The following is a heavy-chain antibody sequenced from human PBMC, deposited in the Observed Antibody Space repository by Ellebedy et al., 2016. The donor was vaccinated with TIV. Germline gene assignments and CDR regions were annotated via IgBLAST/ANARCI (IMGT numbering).Heavy chain of an antibody. J-gene: IGHJ3*02. CDR1: GDSVSSTNW. D-gene: IGHD4-23*01. Sequence: MPGGSLRLSCAVSGDSVSSTNWWSWVRQPPGKGLEWIGEIYHGGSTNYNPSLKSRVTISVYKSKNQLSLKLTSVTAADTAVYYCARPFGGNSVFCTSMVLRAFDIWGQGTMVTVSS. CDR2: IYHGGST. V-gene: IGHV4-4*02. CDR3: ARPFGGNSVFCTSMVLRAFDI.